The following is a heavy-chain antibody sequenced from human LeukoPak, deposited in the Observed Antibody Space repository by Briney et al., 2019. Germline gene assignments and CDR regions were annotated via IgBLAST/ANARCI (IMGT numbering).Heavy chain of an antibody. V-gene: IGHV3-23*01. CDR1: GVTFSSYA. Sequence: GGSLRLSCAASGVTFSSYAMTWGRQAPGKGLEWVSGISGSGGTTYYADSVKGRFTISRDNSKNTLYLQMNSLRAEDTAVYYCAKNYGDSYFDYWGQGTLVTVSS. D-gene: IGHD4-17*01. J-gene: IGHJ4*02. CDR3: AKNYGDSYFDY. CDR2: ISGSGGTT.